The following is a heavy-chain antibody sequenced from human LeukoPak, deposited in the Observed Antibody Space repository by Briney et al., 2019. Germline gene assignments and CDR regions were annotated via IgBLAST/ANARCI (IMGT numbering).Heavy chain of an antibody. Sequence: GGSLRLSCAASGFTFTTYWMSWVRQAPGKVLEWVANINQDGSEKYYEDSVKGRFTISRDNAKNSLYLQMNSLRAEDTAVYFCVRAIGSNTLWGQGTLVTVSS. CDR2: INQDGSEK. CDR3: VRAIGSNTL. V-gene: IGHV3-7*01. J-gene: IGHJ4*02. D-gene: IGHD4-23*01. CDR1: GFTFTTYW.